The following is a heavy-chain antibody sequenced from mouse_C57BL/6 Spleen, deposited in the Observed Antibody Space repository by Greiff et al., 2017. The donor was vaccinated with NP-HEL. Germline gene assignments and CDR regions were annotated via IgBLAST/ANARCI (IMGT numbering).Heavy chain of an antibody. CDR1: GFSFNTYA. CDR2: IRSKSNNYAT. J-gene: IGHJ3*01. CDR3: GRGGGDYDGAWFAY. Sequence: EVQLVESGGGLVQPKGSLKLSCAASGFSFNTYAMNWVRQAPGKGLEWVARIRSKSNNYATYYADSAKDRFTISRDDSESMLYLQMNNLKTEDTAMYYCGRGGGDYDGAWFAYWGQGTLVTVSA. V-gene: IGHV10-1*01. D-gene: IGHD2-4*01.